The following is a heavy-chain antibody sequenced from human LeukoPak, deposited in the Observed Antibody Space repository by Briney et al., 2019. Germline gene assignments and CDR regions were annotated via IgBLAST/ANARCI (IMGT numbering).Heavy chain of an antibody. J-gene: IGHJ4*02. CDR3: ARDSHPRPAYYYGSGSYYSDY. V-gene: IGHV4-34*01. CDR1: GGSFSGYY. Sequence: SETLSLTCAVYGGSFSGYYWSWIRQPPGKGLEWIGEINHSGSTNYNPSLKSRVTISVDTSKNQFSLKLSSVTAADTAVYYCARDSHPRPAYYYGSGSYYSDYWGQGTLVTVSS. CDR2: INHSGST. D-gene: IGHD3-10*01.